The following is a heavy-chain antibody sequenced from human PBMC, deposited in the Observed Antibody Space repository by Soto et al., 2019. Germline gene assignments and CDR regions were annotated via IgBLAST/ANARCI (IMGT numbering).Heavy chain of an antibody. CDR3: ATRYYDSSGYYPGY. Sequence: GGSLRLSCAASGFTFSSYSMNWVRQAPGKGLEGVSSISCSSSYIYYADSVKGRFTISRDNAKNSLYLQMNSLRAEDTAVYYCATRYYDSSGYYPGYWGQGTLVTVSS. CDR2: ISCSSSYI. D-gene: IGHD3-22*01. J-gene: IGHJ4*02. V-gene: IGHV3-21*01. CDR1: GFTFSSYS.